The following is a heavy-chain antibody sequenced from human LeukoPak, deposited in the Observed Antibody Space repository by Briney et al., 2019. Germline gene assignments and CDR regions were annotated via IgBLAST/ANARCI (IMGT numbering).Heavy chain of an antibody. J-gene: IGHJ4*02. CDR1: GGSFSGYY. V-gene: IGHV4-34*01. D-gene: IGHD6-19*01. CDR3: ARGRQWLVRGLIDY. Sequence: SETLSLTCAVYGGSFSGYYWSWLRQPPGKGLEWIGEINHSGSTNYNPSLKSRVAISVDTSKNQFSLKLSSVTAADTAVYYCARGRQWLVRGLIDYWGQGTLVTVSS. CDR2: INHSGST.